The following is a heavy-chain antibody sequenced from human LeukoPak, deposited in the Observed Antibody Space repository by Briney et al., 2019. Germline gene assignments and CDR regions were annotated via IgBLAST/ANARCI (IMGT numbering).Heavy chain of an antibody. CDR1: SGSISGYY. D-gene: IGHD3-16*01. Sequence: SETLSLTCTVSSGSISGYYWSWIRQPPGKGLEWIGYIYYSGSTNYNPSLKSRVTISVDTSKNQFSLKLSSVTAADTAVYYCARLIGAPQNWFDPWGQGTLVTVSS. J-gene: IGHJ5*02. CDR3: ARLIGAPQNWFDP. V-gene: IGHV4-59*08. CDR2: IYYSGST.